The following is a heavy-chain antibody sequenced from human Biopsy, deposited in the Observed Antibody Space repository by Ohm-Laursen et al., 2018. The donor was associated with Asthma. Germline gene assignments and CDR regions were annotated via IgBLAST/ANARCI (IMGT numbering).Heavy chain of an antibody. CDR1: GFVFSQCG. J-gene: IGHJ4*02. D-gene: IGHD2-21*01. CDR3: AKDERSYYGSDSKYMQPVPLGD. CDR2: VSSDGHNK. V-gene: IGHV3-30*18. Sequence: SLRLSCAASGFVFSQCGMHWVRQGPGKGLEWVALVSSDGHNKYYADSVKGRFTISRDKSENTLYLQMNSLTAEDTAVYHCAKDERSYYGSDSKYMQPVPLGDWGQGTLVSVST.